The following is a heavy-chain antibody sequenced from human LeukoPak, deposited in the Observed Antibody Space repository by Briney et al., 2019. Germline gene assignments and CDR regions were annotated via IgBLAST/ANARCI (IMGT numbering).Heavy chain of an antibody. CDR3: VKEVPGTTIYD. CDR2: IFRGDGT. CDR1: GFIVSTNY. V-gene: IGHV3-66*01. D-gene: IGHD4-11*01. Sequence: GGSLRLSCVASGFIVSTNYMSWVRQAPGKGLEWVAVIFRGDGTYHADSVKGRFTISRDTSKNTVYLHMNSLTAEHTAIYYCVKEVPGTTIYDWGQGILVTVSS. J-gene: IGHJ4*02.